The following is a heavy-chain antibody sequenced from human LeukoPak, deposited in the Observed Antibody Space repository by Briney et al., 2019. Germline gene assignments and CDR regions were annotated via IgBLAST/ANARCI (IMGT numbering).Heavy chain of an antibody. CDR1: GFTFSSYA. J-gene: IGHJ4*02. D-gene: IGHD3-3*01. V-gene: IGHV3-23*01. CDR2: ISGSGGST. CDR3: ARDPSRPFWSGRPSDY. Sequence: GGSLRLSCAASGFTFSSYAMSWVRQAPGKGLEWVSAISGSGGSTYYADSVKGRFTISRDNSKNTLYLQMNSLRAEDTAVYYCARDPSRPFWSGRPSDYWGQGTLGTVSS.